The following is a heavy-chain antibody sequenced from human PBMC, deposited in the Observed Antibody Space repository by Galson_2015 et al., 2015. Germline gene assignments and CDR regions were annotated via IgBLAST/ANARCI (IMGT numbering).Heavy chain of an antibody. V-gene: IGHV3-23*01. Sequence: SLRLSCATSGFDFNSYAMNWVCQAPGKGLEWVSIVSDSGDSTYYADSVKGRFTISRDNSKKTLYLQMDSLRGEDTAVYYCAKSNQFCTSTSCPALFDFWGQGTLVTVSS. J-gene: IGHJ4*02. CDR3: AKSNQFCTSTSCPALFDF. D-gene: IGHD2-2*01. CDR1: GFDFNSYA. CDR2: VSDSGDST.